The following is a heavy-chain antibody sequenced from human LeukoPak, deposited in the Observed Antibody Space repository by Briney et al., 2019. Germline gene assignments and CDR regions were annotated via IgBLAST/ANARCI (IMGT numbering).Heavy chain of an antibody. CDR3: ARDRTGTITSLDY. D-gene: IGHD1-1*01. CDR2: IIPILGIA. CDR1: GGTFSSYA. V-gene: IGHV1-69*04. J-gene: IGHJ4*02. Sequence: SVKVSCKASGGTFSSYAISWVRQAPGQGLEWMGRIIPILGIANYAQKFQGRVTITADKSTSTAYMELSSLRSEDTAVYYCARDRTGTITSLDYWGQGTLVTVSS.